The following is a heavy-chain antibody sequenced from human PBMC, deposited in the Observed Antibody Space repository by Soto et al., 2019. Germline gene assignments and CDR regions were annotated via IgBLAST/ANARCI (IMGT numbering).Heavy chain of an antibody. V-gene: IGHV4-39*01. CDR1: DDSINSDN. D-gene: IGHD3-9*01. Sequence: QLQLQESGPGLVKPSETLSLTCSVSDDSINSDNWGWIRQPPGKGLEWIGSIYYRGNAYYNPSLQTRVTISLDKSKSQFSLKLNSVTAADSAVYFCASLEGLATISYYFDFWGPGALVTVSS. J-gene: IGHJ4*02. CDR2: IYYRGNA. CDR3: ASLEGLATISYYFDF.